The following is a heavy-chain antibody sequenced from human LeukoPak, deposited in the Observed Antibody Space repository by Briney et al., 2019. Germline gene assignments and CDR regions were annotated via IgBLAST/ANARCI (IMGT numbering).Heavy chain of an antibody. Sequence: GGSLRLSCAASGFTFSNYAMHWVRQAPGKGLEYVSAISSNGGSTYYANSVKGRFTISRDNSKNTLYLQMNSLRAEDTAVYYCAREKAVAGLYYYYYMDVWGKGTTVTISS. J-gene: IGHJ6*03. V-gene: IGHV3-64*01. CDR3: AREKAVAGLYYYYYMDV. CDR2: ISSNGGST. CDR1: GFTFSNYA. D-gene: IGHD6-19*01.